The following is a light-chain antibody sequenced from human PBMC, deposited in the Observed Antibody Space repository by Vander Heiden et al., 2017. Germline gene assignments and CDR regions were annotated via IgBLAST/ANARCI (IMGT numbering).Light chain of an antibody. Sequence: SYVLTQRPSVSVAPGQTAQVTCGGKNIGSKSVHWYQQRPGQAPVLVVYDDSDRPSGIPERFSGSNSGNAATLTISRVEAGDEADYYCQVWDSTTDHHVFATGTKVTVL. CDR3: QVWDSTTDHHV. J-gene: IGLJ1*01. V-gene: IGLV3-21*02. CDR2: DDS. CDR1: NIGSKS.